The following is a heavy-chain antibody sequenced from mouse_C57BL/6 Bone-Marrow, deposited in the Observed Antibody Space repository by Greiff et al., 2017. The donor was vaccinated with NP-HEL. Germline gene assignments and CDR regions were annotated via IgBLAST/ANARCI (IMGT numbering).Heavy chain of an antibody. V-gene: IGHV5-16*01. J-gene: IGHJ3*01. CDR3: AREDYYGSSPAWFAY. CDR2: INYDGSST. Sequence: EVKLVESEGGLVQPGRSMKLSCTASGFTFSDYYMAWVRQVPEKGLEWVANINYDGSSTYYLDSLKSRFIISRDNAKNILYLQMSSLKSEDTATYYCAREDYYGSSPAWFAYWGQGTLVTVSA. CDR1: GFTFSDYY. D-gene: IGHD1-1*01.